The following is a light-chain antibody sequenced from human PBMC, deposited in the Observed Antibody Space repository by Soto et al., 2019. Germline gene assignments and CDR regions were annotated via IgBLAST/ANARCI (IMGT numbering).Light chain of an antibody. Sequence: QSALTQPASVSGSPGQSITISCTGTSNDTGTYRYVSWYQQHPGKVPKLLIFEVSDRPSGVSHLFSGSKSGNTASLTISGIQAEEEADYYCTSYTTSSTLVFGGGTKLTVL. J-gene: IGLJ3*02. CDR3: TSYTTSSTLV. V-gene: IGLV2-14*01. CDR2: EVS. CDR1: SNDTGTYRY.